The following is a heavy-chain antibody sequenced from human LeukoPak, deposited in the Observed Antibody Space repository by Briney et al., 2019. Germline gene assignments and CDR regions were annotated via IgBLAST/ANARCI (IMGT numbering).Heavy chain of an antibody. CDR2: IYYSGRT. Sequence: SETLSLTCTVSGGSISSYYWSWIRQPPGKGLEWIGYIYYSGRTKYNPSLKSRVTISIDTSKNQFSLKLSSVTAADTAVYYCAREGTTVTHFDYWGQGTLVTVSS. CDR1: GGSISSYY. V-gene: IGHV4-59*01. D-gene: IGHD4-11*01. CDR3: AREGTTVTHFDY. J-gene: IGHJ4*02.